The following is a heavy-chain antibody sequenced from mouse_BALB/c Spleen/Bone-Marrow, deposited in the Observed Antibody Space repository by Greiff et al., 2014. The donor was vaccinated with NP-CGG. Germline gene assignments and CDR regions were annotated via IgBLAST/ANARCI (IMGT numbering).Heavy chain of an antibody. D-gene: IGHD2-1*01. CDR2: INPSNGGT. V-gene: IGHV1S81*02. J-gene: IGHJ1*01. CDR1: GYTFTSYY. Sequence: VKLMESGAELVKPGASVKLSCKASGYTFTSYYMYWVKQRPGQGLEWIGEINPSNGGTNFNEKFKSKATLTVDKSSSTAYMQHSSLTSEDSAVYYCTRSYYGNYFDVWGAGTTVTVSS. CDR3: TRSYYGNYFDV.